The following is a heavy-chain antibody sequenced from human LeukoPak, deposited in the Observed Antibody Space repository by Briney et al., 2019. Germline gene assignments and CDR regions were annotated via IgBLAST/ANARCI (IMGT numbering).Heavy chain of an antibody. CDR3: ARDRDPEAYYDILTGYYTGDAFDI. CDR1: GFTFSSYS. CDR2: ISSSSSYI. V-gene: IGHV3-21*01. D-gene: IGHD3-9*01. J-gene: IGHJ3*02. Sequence: GGSLRLSCAASGFTFSSYSMNWVRQAPGEGLEWVSSISSSSSYIYYADSVKGRFTISRDNAKNSLYLQMNSLRAEDTAVYYCARDRDPEAYYDILTGYYTGDAFDIWGQGTMVTVSS.